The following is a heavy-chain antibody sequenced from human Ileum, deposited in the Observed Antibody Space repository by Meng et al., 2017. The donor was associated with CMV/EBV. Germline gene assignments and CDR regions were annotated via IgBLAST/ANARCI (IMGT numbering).Heavy chain of an antibody. CDR2: ISNGGSEK. J-gene: IGHJ4*02. CDR3: ARDVHPRTTVVTPGYFDY. Sequence: TFSSYSLNCVRQAPGKGLEWVAVISNGGSEKYYADSVKGRFTISRDNSKNTLYVQMNSLRPEDTAVYYCARDVHPRTTVVTPGYFDYWGQGTLVTVSS. CDR1: TFSSYS. D-gene: IGHD4-23*01. V-gene: IGHV3-30-3*01.